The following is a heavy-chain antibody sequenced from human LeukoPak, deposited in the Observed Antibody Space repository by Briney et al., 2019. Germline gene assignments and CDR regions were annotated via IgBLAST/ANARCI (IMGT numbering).Heavy chain of an antibody. CDR1: GGSISSGSYY. CDR3: ARDRLGGFLDP. Sequence: PSETLSLTCTVSGGSISSGSYYWSWIRQPPGKGLEWIGYIYYSGSTNYNPSLKSRVTISVDTSKNQFSLKLSSVTAADTAVYYCARDRLGGFLDPWGQGTLVTVSS. D-gene: IGHD3-16*01. J-gene: IGHJ5*02. V-gene: IGHV4-61*01. CDR2: IYYSGST.